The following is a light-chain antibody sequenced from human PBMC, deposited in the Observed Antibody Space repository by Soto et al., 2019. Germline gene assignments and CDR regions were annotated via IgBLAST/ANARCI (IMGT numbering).Light chain of an antibody. V-gene: IGKV3-15*01. CDR2: DAS. CDR3: QQFSSYPLT. CDR1: QSIYDK. J-gene: IGKJ5*01. Sequence: EIVMTQSPATLSVSPGERVSLSCRASQSIYDKLAWYQQKPGQTPRLLIYDASTRATGISGRFSGSWSGTDFTLTISSLEPEDFAVYYCQQFSSYPLTFGGGTRLEIK.